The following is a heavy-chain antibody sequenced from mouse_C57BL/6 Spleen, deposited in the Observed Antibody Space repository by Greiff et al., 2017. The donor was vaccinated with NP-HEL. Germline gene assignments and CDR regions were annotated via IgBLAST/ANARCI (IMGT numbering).Heavy chain of an antibody. CDR3: ARDYYGYDGYYAMDY. CDR1: GYSITSGYY. Sequence: EVQLQQSGPGLVKPSQSLSLTCSVTGYSITSGYYWNWIRQFPGNKLEWMGYISYDGSNNYNPSLKNRISITRDTSKNQFFLKLNSVTTEDTATYYCARDYYGYDGYYAMDYWGQGTSVTVSS. V-gene: IGHV3-6*01. CDR2: ISYDGSN. J-gene: IGHJ4*01. D-gene: IGHD2-2*01.